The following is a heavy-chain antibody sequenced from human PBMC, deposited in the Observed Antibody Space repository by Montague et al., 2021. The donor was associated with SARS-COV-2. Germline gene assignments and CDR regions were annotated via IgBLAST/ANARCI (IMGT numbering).Heavy chain of an antibody. V-gene: IGHV4-61*02. CDR3: ARAGHYYDSSGYWNAFHA. D-gene: IGHD3-22*01. CDR2: MHSSGST. Sequence: TLSLTCTVSGGSIASGYNYWSWIRQPAGRGLEWIGRMHSSGSTDYNPSLKSRVTISVDLSKNQFSLKLNSVTAADTAVYYCARAGHYYDSSGYWNAFHAWGQGTLVTVSS. CDR1: GGSIASGYNY. J-gene: IGHJ3*01.